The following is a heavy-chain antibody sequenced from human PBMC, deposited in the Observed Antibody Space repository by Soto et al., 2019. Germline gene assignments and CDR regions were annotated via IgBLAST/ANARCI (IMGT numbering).Heavy chain of an antibody. V-gene: IGHV4-4*07. J-gene: IGHJ4*03. CDR3: ARASVGPPGGGSWTMPFDF. Sequence: QVQLQESGPGLVKPSETLSLTCTVSGGSVSSYYWNWIRQPAGKGMEWIGRIYTGGSTNYNPSLKRRVTLSVDTSKNQLSLRRTSVTAADTAVYYCARASVGPPGGGSWTMPFDFWGHGTLVTVSS. CDR1: GGSVSSYY. CDR2: IYTGGST. D-gene: IGHD2-15*01.